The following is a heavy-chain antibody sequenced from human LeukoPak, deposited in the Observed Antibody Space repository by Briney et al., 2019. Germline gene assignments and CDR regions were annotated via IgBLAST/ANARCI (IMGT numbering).Heavy chain of an antibody. D-gene: IGHD3-16*01. CDR3: ARVGHYYYYGMDV. CDR1: GGSISSYY. Sequence: SETLSLTCTVSGGSISSYYWSWIPQPPGKGLEWIGHIYYSGSTNYNPSLKSRVTISVDTSKNQFSLKLSSVTAADTAVYYCARVGHYYYYGMDVWGQGTTVTVSS. CDR2: IYYSGST. J-gene: IGHJ6*02. V-gene: IGHV4-59*01.